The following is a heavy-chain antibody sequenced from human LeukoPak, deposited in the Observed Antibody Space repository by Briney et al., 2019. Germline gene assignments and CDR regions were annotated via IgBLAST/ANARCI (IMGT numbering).Heavy chain of an antibody. J-gene: IGHJ4*02. D-gene: IGHD3-22*01. V-gene: IGHV3-15*01. CDR3: TPVLGIVDSSGYPGY. CDR1: GFTVSSNY. CDR2: IKSKTDGGTT. Sequence: PGGSLRLSCAASGFTVSSNYMSWVRQAPGKGLEWVGRIKSKTDGGTTDYAAPVKGRFTISRDDSKNTLYLQMNSLKTEDTAVYYCTPVLGIVDSSGYPGYWGQGTLVTVSS.